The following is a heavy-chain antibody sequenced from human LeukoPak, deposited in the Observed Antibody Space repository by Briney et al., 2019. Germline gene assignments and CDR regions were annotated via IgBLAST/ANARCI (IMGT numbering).Heavy chain of an antibody. J-gene: IGHJ3*01. CDR1: GFTFSSYG. CDR3: AMKAVPRPRLYDAFDF. D-gene: IGHD2-2*02. CDR2: IRYDGSNK. Sequence: GGSLRLSCAACGFTFSSYGMHWVRQAPGKGLEWVAFIRYDGSNKYYADSVKGRFTISRDNSKNTLYLQMNSLRADDTAVYYCAMKAVPRPRLYDAFDFWGQGTVVTVSS. V-gene: IGHV3-30*02.